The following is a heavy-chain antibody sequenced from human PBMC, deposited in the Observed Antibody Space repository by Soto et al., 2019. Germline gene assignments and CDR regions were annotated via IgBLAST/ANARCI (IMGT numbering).Heavy chain of an antibody. D-gene: IGHD3-3*01. CDR3: AKGPTDYDFWSGWRSYYMDV. CDR2: ISGSGGST. J-gene: IGHJ6*03. V-gene: IGHV3-23*01. Sequence: GGSLRLSCAASGFTFSSYAMSWVRQAPGKGLEWVSAISGSGGSTYYADSVKGRFTISRDNSKNTLYLQMNSLRAEDTAVYYCAKGPTDYDFWSGWRSYYMDVWGKGTTVTVSS. CDR1: GFTFSSYA.